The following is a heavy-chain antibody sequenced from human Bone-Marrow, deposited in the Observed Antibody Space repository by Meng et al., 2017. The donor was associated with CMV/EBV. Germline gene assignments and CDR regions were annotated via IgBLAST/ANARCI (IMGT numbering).Heavy chain of an antibody. D-gene: IGHD6-13*01. CDR3: ARRVYSSSWYFDP. V-gene: IGHV4-39*07. CDR2: IYYSGST. CDR1: GGSISSSSYY. J-gene: IGHJ4*02. Sequence: SETLSLTCTVSGGSISSSSYYWGWIRQPPGKGLEWIGSIYYSGSTYYNPSLKSRVTISVDTSKNQFSLKLSSVTAADTAAYYCARRVYSSSWYFDPWGQGTLVTVPS.